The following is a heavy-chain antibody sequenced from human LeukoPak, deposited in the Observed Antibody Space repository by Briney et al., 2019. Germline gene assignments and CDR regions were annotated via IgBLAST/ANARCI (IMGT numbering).Heavy chain of an antibody. Sequence: PGGSLRLSCAASGFTFSSYEMNWVRQAPGKGLEWVSYISSSGSTIHYADSVKGRFTISRDNAKNSLYLQMNSLRAEDTAVYYCVRDPPPDYGDYFDYWGQGTLVTVSS. V-gene: IGHV3-48*03. CDR3: VRDPPPDYGDYFDY. CDR1: GFTFSSYE. J-gene: IGHJ4*02. CDR2: ISSSGSTI. D-gene: IGHD4-17*01.